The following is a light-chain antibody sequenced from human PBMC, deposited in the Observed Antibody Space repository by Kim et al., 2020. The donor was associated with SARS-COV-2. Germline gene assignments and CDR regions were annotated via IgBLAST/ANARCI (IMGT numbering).Light chain of an antibody. CDR3: QHLNSYPLT. Sequence: ASVGDRVSITSRASQDSTNYLAWNQRKPGKAPKLLIFPASTLQSGVPSRFSGSGSGTEFTLTISSLQPEDFATYYCQHLNSYPLTLAGGSKLDIK. CDR2: PAS. V-gene: IGKV1-9*01. J-gene: IGKJ4*02. CDR1: QDSTNY.